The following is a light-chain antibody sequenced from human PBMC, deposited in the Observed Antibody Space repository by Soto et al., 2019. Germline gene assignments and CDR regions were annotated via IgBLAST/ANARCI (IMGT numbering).Light chain of an antibody. CDR1: NSIISW. CDR2: DAS. CDR3: QQYETFSGT. Sequence: DIQVTQSPTTLYASVGERVTVSCRPINSIISWLAWYQEKPGEAPKLPIYDASALPRGVPSRFSGSGSGTKFTLTISSLQPDDFATYYCQQYETFSGTFGPGTKADIK. J-gene: IGKJ1*01. V-gene: IGKV1-5*01.